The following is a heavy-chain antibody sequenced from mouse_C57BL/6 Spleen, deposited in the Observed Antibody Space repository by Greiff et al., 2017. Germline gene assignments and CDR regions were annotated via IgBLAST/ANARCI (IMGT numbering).Heavy chain of an antibody. V-gene: IGHV1-47*01. CDR3: ARNYDGSSYWYFDV. J-gene: IGHJ1*03. Sequence: VKLVESGAELVKPGASVKMSCKASGYTFTTYPIEWMKQNHGKSLEWIGNFHPYNDDTKYNEKFKGKATLTVEKSSSTVYLELSRLTSDDSAVYYCARNYDGSSYWYFDVWGTGTTVTVSS. CDR1: GYTFTTYP. CDR2: FHPYNDDT. D-gene: IGHD1-1*01.